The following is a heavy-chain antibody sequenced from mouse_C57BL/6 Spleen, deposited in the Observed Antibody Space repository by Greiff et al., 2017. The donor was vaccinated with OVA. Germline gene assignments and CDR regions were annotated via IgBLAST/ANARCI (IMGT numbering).Heavy chain of an antibody. CDR1: GYTFTGYE. Sequence: QVQLQQSGAELVMPGASVTLSCKASGYTFTGYEMHWVKQTPVHGLEWIGAIDPATGCTAYNQKFKGKAILTADKSSSTAYMELRSLTSEDSAVYYGTRWEECITTVSGYAMDYWGQGTTVTVSS. D-gene: IGHD1-1*01. CDR3: TRWEECITTVSGYAMDY. J-gene: IGHJ4*01. CDR2: IDPATGCT. V-gene: IGHV1-15*01.